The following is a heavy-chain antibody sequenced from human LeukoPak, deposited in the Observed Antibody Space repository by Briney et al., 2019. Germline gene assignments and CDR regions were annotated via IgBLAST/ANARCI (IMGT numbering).Heavy chain of an antibody. D-gene: IGHD2-15*01. Sequence: GASVKVSCKASGGTFSSYAISWVRQAPGQGLEWMGGIIPIFGTANYAQKFQGRVTITADESTSTAYMELSSLRSEDTAVYYCAREGYCSGGSCYSAHVYYFDYWAREPWSPSPQ. V-gene: IGHV1-69*13. CDR2: IIPIFGTA. CDR3: AREGYCSGGSCYSAHVYYFDY. CDR1: GGTFSSYA. J-gene: IGHJ4*02.